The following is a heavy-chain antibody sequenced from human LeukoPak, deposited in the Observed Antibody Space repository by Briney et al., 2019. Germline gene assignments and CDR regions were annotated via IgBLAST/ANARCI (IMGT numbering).Heavy chain of an antibody. CDR1: GITFSSYA. CDR2: ISYDGSNK. J-gene: IGHJ4*02. D-gene: IGHD6-19*01. CDR3: ASPLPNSGWYEERDY. V-gene: IGHV3-30*01. Sequence: GSLRLSCAVSGITFSSYAMHWVRQAPGKGLEWVAVISYDGSNKYYADSVKGRFTISRDNSKNTLYLQMNSLRAEDTAVYYCASPLPNSGWYEERDYWGQGTLVTVSS.